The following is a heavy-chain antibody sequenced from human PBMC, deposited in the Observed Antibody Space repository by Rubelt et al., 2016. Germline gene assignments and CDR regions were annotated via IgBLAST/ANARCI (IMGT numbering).Heavy chain of an antibody. CDR1: GYSFTSYW. CDR3: ARTLAGTRSYYYYYGMDV. D-gene: IGHD2-2*01. CDR2: IYPGDSDT. Sequence: EVQLVQSGAEVKKPGESLEISCKGSGYSFTSYWIGWVRQMPGKGLEWMGIIYPGDSDTRYSPSFQGKVTISADKSISTAYLQWSSLKASDTAMYYCARTLAGTRSYYYYYGMDVWGQGTTVTVSS. V-gene: IGHV5-51*01. J-gene: IGHJ6*02.